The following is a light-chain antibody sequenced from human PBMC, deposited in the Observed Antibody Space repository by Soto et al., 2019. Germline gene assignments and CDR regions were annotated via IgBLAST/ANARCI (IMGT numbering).Light chain of an antibody. Sequence: EIVLTQSPATLSVSAGERATLSCRASENVRDNLAWYQQKPGQAPSLLIYGASTRATGIPARFSASGSGIEFTLTISSLQSEDSAVYYCQQRHMWPITFGQGTRLEIK. CDR1: ENVRDN. V-gene: IGKV3-15*01. CDR2: GAS. CDR3: QQRHMWPIT. J-gene: IGKJ5*01.